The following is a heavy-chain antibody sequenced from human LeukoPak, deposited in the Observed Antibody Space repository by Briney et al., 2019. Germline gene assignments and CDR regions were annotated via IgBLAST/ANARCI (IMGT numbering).Heavy chain of an antibody. V-gene: IGHV4-4*02. J-gene: IGHJ3*02. CDR1: GGSISSKNW. D-gene: IGHD3-10*01. Sequence: PSETLSLTCAVSGGSISSKNWWIWVRQPPEKGLEWIGEIYHTGSTNYNPSLKSRVTMSVDKSKNQFSLKLSSVTAADTVIYYCARDTGGRGRLDAFDIWGQGTMVTVSS. CDR2: IYHTGST. CDR3: ARDTGGRGRLDAFDI.